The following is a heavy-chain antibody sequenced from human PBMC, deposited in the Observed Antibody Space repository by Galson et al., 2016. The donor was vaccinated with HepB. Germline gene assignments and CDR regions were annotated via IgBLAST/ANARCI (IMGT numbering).Heavy chain of an antibody. CDR2: IYHLGNT. V-gene: IGHV4-31*03. Sequence: TLSLTCTVSGGSISSGGYYWSWIRQHPGKGLEWIGYIYHLGNTYFNPSLKSRVTMSIDASKNQFSLKLSSVTAADTAVYYCARGGRKGLWGYYFGYWGQGTLVPGSS. J-gene: IGHJ4*02. CDR3: ARGGRKGLWGYYFGY. CDR1: GGSISSGGYY. D-gene: IGHD5-18*01.